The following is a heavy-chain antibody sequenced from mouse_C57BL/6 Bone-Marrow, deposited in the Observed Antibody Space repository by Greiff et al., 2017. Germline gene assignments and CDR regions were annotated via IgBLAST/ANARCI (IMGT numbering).Heavy chain of an antibody. CDR3: ARNYGGYPWFAY. CDR2: IDPSDSET. J-gene: IGHJ3*01. CDR1: GYTFTSYW. Sequence: QVQLQQPGAELVRPGSSVKLSCKASGYTFTSYWMHWVKQRPIQGLEWIGNIDPSDSETHYNQKFKDKATLTVDKSSSTAYMQLSSLTSEDSAVYYCARNYGGYPWFAYWGQGTLVTVSA. V-gene: IGHV1-52*01. D-gene: IGHD1-1*02.